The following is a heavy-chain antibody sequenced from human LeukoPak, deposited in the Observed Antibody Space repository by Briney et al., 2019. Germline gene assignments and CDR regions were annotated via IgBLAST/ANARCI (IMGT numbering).Heavy chain of an antibody. D-gene: IGHD5-12*01. CDR1: GYTFTSYY. CDR3: ARGELSGYDWECWFDP. Sequence: ASVKVSCKASGYTFTSYYMHWVRQAPGQGLEWMGIINPSGGSTSYAQKFQGSVTMTRDTSTSTVYMELSSLRSGDTAVYYCARGELSGYDWECWFDPWGQGTLVTVSS. J-gene: IGHJ5*02. CDR2: INPSGGST. V-gene: IGHV1-46*01.